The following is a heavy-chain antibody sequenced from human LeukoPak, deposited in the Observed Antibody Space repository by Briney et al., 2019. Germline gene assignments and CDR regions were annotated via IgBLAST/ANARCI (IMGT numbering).Heavy chain of an antibody. CDR2: ITSRGEST. J-gene: IGHJ4*02. D-gene: IGHD3-22*01. CDR1: GFTFSIYA. CDR3: ARDRPNYYGSDGHYYRRDGDY. V-gene: IGHV3-23*01. Sequence: GGSLRLSCAASGFTFSIYAMSRVRQAPGKGLQWVSSITSRGESTWYVDSVKGRFTITRDNSENTLYLQMHSLRAEDTAVYYCARDRPNYYGSDGHYYRRDGDYWGRGTLVSVSS.